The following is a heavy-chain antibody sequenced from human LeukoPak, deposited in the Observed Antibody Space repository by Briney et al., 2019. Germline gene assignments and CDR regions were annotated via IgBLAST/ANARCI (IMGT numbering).Heavy chain of an antibody. V-gene: IGHV1-69*05. J-gene: IGHJ4*02. CDR3: ARGRDIVARGTEFDY. D-gene: IGHD5-12*01. CDR1: GGTFSSYA. Sequence: ASVKVSCKASGGTFSSYAISWVRQAPGQGLEWMGGIIPIFGTANYAQKFQGRVTMTRNTSISTAYMELSSLRSEDTAVYYCARGRDIVARGTEFDYWGQGTLVTVSS. CDR2: IIPIFGTA.